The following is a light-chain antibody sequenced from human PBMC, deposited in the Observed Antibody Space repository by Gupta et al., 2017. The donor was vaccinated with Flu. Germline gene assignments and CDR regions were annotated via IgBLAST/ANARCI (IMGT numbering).Light chain of an antibody. Sequence: QSALTQPASVSGSPGQSLTISFTGTSSDVGRSNSVSWYQQHPGKAPKLMIYDVSSRPSGISSRFSGSKSGNTASLTITGLEAEEETDYYCSSYTSTSTVYVFGTGTKVTVL. V-gene: IGLV2-14*01. CDR1: SSDVGRSNS. CDR2: DVS. J-gene: IGLJ1*01. CDR3: SSYTSTSTVYV.